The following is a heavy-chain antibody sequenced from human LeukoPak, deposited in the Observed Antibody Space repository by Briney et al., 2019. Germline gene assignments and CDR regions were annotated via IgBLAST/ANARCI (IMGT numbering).Heavy chain of an antibody. CDR2: IYWNDDK. D-gene: IGHD5-12*01. V-gene: IGHV2-5*01. CDR1: GFSLSTSGVG. Sequence: ESGPTLVNPTQTLTLTCTFSGFSLSTSGVGVGWIRQPRGKALEWLALIYWNDDKRYSPSLKSRLTISKDTSKNQVVLTMTNMDPVDTATYYCARSYSDYDYFNNWFDPWGQGTLVTVSS. J-gene: IGHJ5*02. CDR3: ARSYSDYDYFNNWFDP.